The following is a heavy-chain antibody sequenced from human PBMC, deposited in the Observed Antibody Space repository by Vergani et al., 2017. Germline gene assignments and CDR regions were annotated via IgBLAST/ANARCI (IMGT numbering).Heavy chain of an antibody. CDR3: AKVRPDAARWGSGSYQGGFDY. CDR2: IRYDGSNK. D-gene: IGHD1-26*01. Sequence: QVQLVESGGGVVQPGGSLRLSCAASGFTFSSYGMHWVRQAPGKGREWVAFIRYDGSNKYYADTVTGRFTISRDNSKNTRYLQMNSLRDEDTAVYYCAKVRPDAARWGSGSYQGGFDYWGQGTLVTVSS. CDR1: GFTFSSYG. J-gene: IGHJ4*02. V-gene: IGHV3-30*02.